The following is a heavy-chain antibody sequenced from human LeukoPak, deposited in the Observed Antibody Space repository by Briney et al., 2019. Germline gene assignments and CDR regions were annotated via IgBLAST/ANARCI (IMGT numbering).Heavy chain of an antibody. V-gene: IGHV4-31*03. Sequence: SETLSLTCTVSGGSISSGGYYWSWIRQHPGKGLEWIGYIYYSGSTYYNPSLKSRVTISVVTSKNQFSLKLSSVTAADTAVYYCARGESMITFGGLDYWGQGTLVTVSS. CDR2: IYYSGST. CDR3: ARGESMITFGGLDY. J-gene: IGHJ4*02. CDR1: GGSISSGGYY. D-gene: IGHD3-16*01.